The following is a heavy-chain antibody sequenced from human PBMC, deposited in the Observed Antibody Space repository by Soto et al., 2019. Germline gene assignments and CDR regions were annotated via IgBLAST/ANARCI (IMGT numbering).Heavy chain of an antibody. Sequence: VASVKVSCKASGGTFSSYAISWVRQAPGQGLEWMGGIIPIFGTANYAQKFQGRVTITADESTSTAYMELSSLRSEDTAVYYCARDRGVQLWSHFDYWGQGTLVTVSS. V-gene: IGHV1-69*13. J-gene: IGHJ4*02. CDR1: GGTFSSYA. CDR3: ARDRGVQLWSHFDY. CDR2: IIPIFGTA. D-gene: IGHD5-18*01.